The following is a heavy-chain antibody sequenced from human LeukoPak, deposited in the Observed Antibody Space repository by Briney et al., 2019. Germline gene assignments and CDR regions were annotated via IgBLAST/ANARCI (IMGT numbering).Heavy chain of an antibody. D-gene: IGHD3-10*01. J-gene: IGHJ5*02. CDR1: GYTFTSYD. CDR2: MNPNSGNT. CDR3: ARGTNYYGSGSYYKSRYNWFDP. Sequence: ASVKVSCKASGYTFTSYDINWVRQATGQGLEWMGWMNPNSGNTGYAQKFQGRVTMTRNTSISTAYMELSSLRSEDTAVYYCARGTNYYGSGSYYKSRYNWFDPWGQGTLVTVSS. V-gene: IGHV1-8*01.